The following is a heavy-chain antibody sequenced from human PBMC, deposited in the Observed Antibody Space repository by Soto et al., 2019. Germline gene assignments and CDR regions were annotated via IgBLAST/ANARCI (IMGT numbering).Heavy chain of an antibody. V-gene: IGHV2-5*02. CDR3: AHSDYGDYFDY. Sequence: QITLRESGPTLVKPTQTLTLTCTCSGFSRSNHGVGMGWIRQPPGKALEWLALIYWDDDKRYSPSLKTRLTVTKDTSKNQVVLTMTNLVPVDTATYYCAHSDYGDYFDYWGQGTLVTVSS. CDR1: GFSRSNHGVG. J-gene: IGHJ4*02. D-gene: IGHD4-17*01. CDR2: IYWDDDK.